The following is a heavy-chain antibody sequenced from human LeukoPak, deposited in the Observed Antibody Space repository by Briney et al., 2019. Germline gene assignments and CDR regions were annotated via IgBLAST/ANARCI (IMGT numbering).Heavy chain of an antibody. CDR1: GYTFTVYY. J-gene: IGHJ4*02. Sequence: EASVTVSFNSSGYTFTVYYMHWVRQAPGQGLEWMGWINPNSDGTNYAQKFQGRVTMTRDTSISTAYMELSRLRSDDTAVYYCARAFPDCGGDCYVMYDCWGQGTLVTVSS. CDR3: ARAFPDCGGDCYVMYDC. CDR2: INPNSDGT. D-gene: IGHD2-21*02. V-gene: IGHV1-2*02.